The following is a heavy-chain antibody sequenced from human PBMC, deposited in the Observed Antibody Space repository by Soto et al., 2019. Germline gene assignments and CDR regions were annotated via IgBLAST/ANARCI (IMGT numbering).Heavy chain of an antibody. J-gene: IGHJ6*02. D-gene: IGHD6-6*01. CDR2: IQQDGSEK. Sequence: GGSLRLSCAASGFTFSSYWMSWVRQAPGKGLEWVANIQQDGSEKYYVDSVKGRFTISRDNGKNSLYLQMNSLRAEDMSVSYCARQQEAYSSPSRYYYYGMDVWGQGTMVTVSS. CDR1: GFTFSSYW. CDR3: ARQQEAYSSPSRYYYYGMDV. V-gene: IGHV3-7*01.